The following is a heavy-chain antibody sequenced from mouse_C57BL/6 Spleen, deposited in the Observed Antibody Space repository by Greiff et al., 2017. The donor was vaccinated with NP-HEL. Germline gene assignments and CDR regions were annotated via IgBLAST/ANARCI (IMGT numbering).Heavy chain of an antibody. J-gene: IGHJ2*01. D-gene: IGHD3-3*01. V-gene: IGHV1-54*01. CDR3: ARRGDGGY. CDR1: GYAFTNYL. Sequence: QVQLQQSGAELVRPGTSVKVSCKASGYAFTNYLIEWVKQRPGQGLEWIGVINPGSGGTTYNEKFTGKATLTADKSSSTAYMQHSSLTSEDSAVYFCARRGDGGYWGQGTTLTVSS. CDR2: INPGSGGT.